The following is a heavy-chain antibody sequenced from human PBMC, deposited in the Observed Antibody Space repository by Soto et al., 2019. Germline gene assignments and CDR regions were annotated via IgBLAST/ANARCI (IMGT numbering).Heavy chain of an antibody. Sequence: QVQLVQSGAEVKKPGSSVTVSCKASGGNLSSYTSTWVRQAPGQGLEWRGGIIPIFVTTNYAQESQGRVTITADESASTAYMELSSLRSADKAVYYWAREGSSGSYGYYAIDVLGQGTMVTVSS. J-gene: IGHJ6*02. CDR2: IIPIFVTT. CDR3: AREGSSGSYGYYAIDV. CDR1: GGNLSSYT. V-gene: IGHV1-69*12. D-gene: IGHD3-10*01.